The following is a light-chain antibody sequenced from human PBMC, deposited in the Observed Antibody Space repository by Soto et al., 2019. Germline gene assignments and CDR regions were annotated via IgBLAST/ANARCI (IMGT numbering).Light chain of an antibody. CDR2: GAS. V-gene: IGKV3-20*01. J-gene: IGKJ4*01. CDR1: QTLTSGY. Sequence: EIVMTQSPDTLSLSPGERATLSCRASQTLTSGYLAWYQQKPGQAPRLLIHGASTRATGIPDRFSGSGSGTDFTLTISRLEPEDFAVYYCQQYGTSPPVNCGGGNKVDIK. CDR3: QQYGTSPPVN.